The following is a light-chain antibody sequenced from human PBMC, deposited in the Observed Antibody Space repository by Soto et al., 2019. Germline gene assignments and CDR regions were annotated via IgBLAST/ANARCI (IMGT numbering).Light chain of an antibody. Sequence: EIIMTQSPATLSVSPGGRATLSCRASQRVSSNLAWYQQKPGQAPRLLIYDSSHRATGVPARFSGSGSGTDLSLIISSLEPEDFAVYYCQQRSVWPLTFGGGT. CDR3: QQRSVWPLT. CDR1: QRVSSN. CDR2: DSS. J-gene: IGKJ4*01. V-gene: IGKV3-11*01.